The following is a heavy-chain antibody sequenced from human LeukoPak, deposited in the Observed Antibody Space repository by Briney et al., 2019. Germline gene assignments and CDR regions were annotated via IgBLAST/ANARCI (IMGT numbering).Heavy chain of an antibody. J-gene: IGHJ4*02. CDR2: IRSKANSYAT. V-gene: IGHV3-73*01. CDR3: TRGDTAAGRDY. D-gene: IGHD5-18*01. CDR1: GFTFSGST. Sequence: PGGSLRLSCAASGFTFSGSTMHGVRQASGGGLEWVGRIRSKANSYATAYAASVNGRFTISRDDSKNTAYLQMNNLKTEDTAVYYCTRGDTAAGRDYWGQGTLVTVSS.